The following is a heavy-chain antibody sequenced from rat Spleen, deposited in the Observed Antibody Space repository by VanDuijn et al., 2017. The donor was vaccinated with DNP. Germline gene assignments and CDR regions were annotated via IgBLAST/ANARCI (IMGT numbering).Heavy chain of an antibody. CDR1: GFTFSDYY. CDR3: VRPLGYSSYGFAY. CDR2: LSYDGSTT. D-gene: IGHD1-2*01. Sequence: EVQLVESGGGLVQPGRSLKLSCAASGFTFSDYYMAWVRQAPTKGLEWVATLSYDGSTTYYRDSVKGRFTISRDNAKDTLYLQGDSLRSEDTATYYCVRPLGYSSYGFAYWGQGTLVIVSS. V-gene: IGHV5S10*01. J-gene: IGHJ3*01.